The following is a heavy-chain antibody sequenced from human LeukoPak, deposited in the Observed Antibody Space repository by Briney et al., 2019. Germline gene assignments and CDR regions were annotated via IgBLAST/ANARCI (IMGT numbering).Heavy chain of an antibody. V-gene: IGHV4-39*01. CDR3: ARASTQSMVRGVISNYYFDY. CDR2: IYYSGST. J-gene: IGHJ4*02. D-gene: IGHD3-10*01. CDR1: GGSISSSSYY. Sequence: PSETLSLTCTVSGGSISSSSYYWGWIRQPPGKGLEWIGSIYYSGSTYYNPSLKSRVTISVDTSKNQFSLKLSSVTAADTAVYYCARASTQSMVRGVISNYYFDYWGQGTLVTVSS.